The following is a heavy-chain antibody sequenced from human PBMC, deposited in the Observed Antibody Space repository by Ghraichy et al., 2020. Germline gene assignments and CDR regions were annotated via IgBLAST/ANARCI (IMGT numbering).Heavy chain of an antibody. Sequence: SETLSLTCAVFGGSFSDSYWSWGRQPPGKGLEWIGEINHSGSTNYNPSLKSRVTISLDASNNRFSLKLNSVTAADTAVYFCARGGYSSSPFDIWGQGTMVTVSS. D-gene: IGHD6-19*01. V-gene: IGHV4-34*01. CDR3: ARGGYSSSPFDI. CDR1: GGSFSDSY. J-gene: IGHJ3*02. CDR2: INHSGST.